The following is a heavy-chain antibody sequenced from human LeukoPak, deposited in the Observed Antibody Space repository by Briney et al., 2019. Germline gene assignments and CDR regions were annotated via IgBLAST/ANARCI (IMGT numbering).Heavy chain of an antibody. CDR2: INPSGGST. V-gene: IGHV1-46*01. D-gene: IGHD7-27*01. CDR3: ARYWGPGYYYYYYMDV. CDR1: GYIFTSYF. J-gene: IGHJ6*03. Sequence: GASVKVSCKASGYIFTSYFMHWVRQAPGQGLEWMGPINPSGGSTRYAQKFQGRVTITADKSTSTAYMELSSLRSEDTAVYYCARYWGPGYYYYYYMDVWGKGTTVTVSS.